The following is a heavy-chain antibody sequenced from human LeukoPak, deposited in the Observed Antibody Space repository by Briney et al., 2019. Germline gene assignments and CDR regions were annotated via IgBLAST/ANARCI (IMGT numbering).Heavy chain of an antibody. D-gene: IGHD3-9*01. CDR2: IIPIFGTA. CDR3: ARSFFRATYYDILTGYPRDWFDP. J-gene: IGHJ5*02. CDR1: GYTFTSYY. V-gene: IGHV1-69*13. Sequence: SVKVSCKASGYTFTSYYMHWVRQAPGQGLEWMGRIIPIFGTANYAQKFQGRVTITADESTSTAYMELSSLRSEDTAVYYCARSFFRATYYDILTGYPRDWFDPWGQGTLVTVSS.